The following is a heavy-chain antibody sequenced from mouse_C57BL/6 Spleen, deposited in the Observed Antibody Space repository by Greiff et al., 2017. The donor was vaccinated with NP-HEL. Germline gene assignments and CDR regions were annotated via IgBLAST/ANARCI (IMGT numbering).Heavy chain of an antibody. CDR2: INPNYGTT. V-gene: IGHV1-39*01. Sequence: VQLKESGPELVKPGASVKISCKASGYSFTDYNMNWVKQSNGKSLEWIGVINPNYGTTSYNQKFKGKATLTVDQSSSTAYMQLNSLTSEDSAVYYCARGDYYGSSLFAYWGQGTLVTVSA. J-gene: IGHJ3*01. D-gene: IGHD1-1*01. CDR1: GYSFTDYN. CDR3: ARGDYYGSSLFAY.